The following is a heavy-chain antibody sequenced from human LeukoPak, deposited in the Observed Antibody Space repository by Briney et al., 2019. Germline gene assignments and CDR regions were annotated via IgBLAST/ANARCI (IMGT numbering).Heavy chain of an antibody. CDR2: ISSSGSTI. CDR1: GFTFSSYE. D-gene: IGHD1-14*01. Sequence: PGGSLRLSCAASGFTFSSYEMNWVRQAPGKGLEWVSYISSSGSTIYYADSVKGRFTFSRDNAKNSLYLQMNSLRAEDTAVYYCARDRGNQRGYYYYYMDVWGKGTTVTVSS. CDR3: ARDRGNQRGYYYYYMDV. J-gene: IGHJ6*03. V-gene: IGHV3-48*03.